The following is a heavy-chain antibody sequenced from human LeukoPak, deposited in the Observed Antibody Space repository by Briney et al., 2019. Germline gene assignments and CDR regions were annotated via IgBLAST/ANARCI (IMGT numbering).Heavy chain of an antibody. CDR1: GFTFSDEG. J-gene: IGHJ4*02. CDR3: AKSDCTSSSCYTIDY. Sequence: GGSLRLSCSASGFTFSDEGMHWVRQAPEKGLEWVSIISDDGETSYADSGKGRFTISRDNSKNTLYLQMNRLRAEDTAVYYCAKSDCTSSSCYTIDYWGQGTLVTVSP. D-gene: IGHD2-2*02. CDR2: ISDDGET. V-gene: IGHV3-23*01.